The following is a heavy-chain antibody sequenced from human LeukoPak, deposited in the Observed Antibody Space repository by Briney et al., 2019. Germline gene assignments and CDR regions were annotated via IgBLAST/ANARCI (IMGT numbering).Heavy chain of an antibody. J-gene: IGHJ5*02. D-gene: IGHD2-15*01. CDR2: IYYSGTT. Sequence: SETLSLTCAVSGDSISSTSYYWAWIRQPPGRGLEWIGTIYYSGTTYYNPSLKSRVTISVDTSKNQFPLKLSSVTAADTAVYYCAGLNRQCSGGSCHSGWFDPWGQGTLVTVSS. CDR1: GDSISSTSYY. CDR3: AGLNRQCSGGSCHSGWFDP. V-gene: IGHV4-39*01.